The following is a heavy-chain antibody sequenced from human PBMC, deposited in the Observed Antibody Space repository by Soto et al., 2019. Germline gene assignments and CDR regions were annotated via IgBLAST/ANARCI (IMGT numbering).Heavy chain of an antibody. J-gene: IGHJ6*02. CDR3: AREGRGFAGGLDV. Sequence: SLRLSCAASGFTFNTYGMRWVRQVTGKGLEWVSLIGSAGDTYYSDSVKGRFAISRENAKNSLYLQMNSLRAGDTAVYYCAREGRGFAGGLDVWGQGTTVTVSS. CDR2: IGSAGDT. CDR1: GFTFNTYG. V-gene: IGHV3-13*01. D-gene: IGHD3-10*01.